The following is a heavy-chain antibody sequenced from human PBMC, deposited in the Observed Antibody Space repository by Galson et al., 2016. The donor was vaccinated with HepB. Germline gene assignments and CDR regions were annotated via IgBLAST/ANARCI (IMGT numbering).Heavy chain of an antibody. Sequence: SLRLSCAASGYPFEKCWLSWVRQAPGKGLEWVANIKQDGSEKYYGDSVKGRFTISRDNGRNSVYLQMNDLRVDDTAIYYCAREGPRRISVAEMGFFGYWGRGSLVTVSS. CDR3: AREGPRRISVAEMGFFGY. CDR2: IKQDGSEK. D-gene: IGHD2-15*01. J-gene: IGHJ4*02. CDR1: GYPFEKCW. V-gene: IGHV3-7*01.